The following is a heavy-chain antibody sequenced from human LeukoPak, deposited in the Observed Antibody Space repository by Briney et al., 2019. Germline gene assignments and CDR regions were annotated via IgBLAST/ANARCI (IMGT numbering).Heavy chain of an antibody. V-gene: IGHV4-61*02. CDR3: AREEVRGVIGGNYMDV. Sequence: SQTLSLTCTVSSASISSGNYYWSWIRQPAGKGLEWFGRIYTRGSTNYNPSLKSRVTIALDTSKNQLSLKLGSVTAAETAVYFCAREEVRGVIGGNYMDVWGKGTTVTVSS. CDR2: IYTRGST. J-gene: IGHJ6*03. CDR1: SASISSGNYY. D-gene: IGHD3-10*01.